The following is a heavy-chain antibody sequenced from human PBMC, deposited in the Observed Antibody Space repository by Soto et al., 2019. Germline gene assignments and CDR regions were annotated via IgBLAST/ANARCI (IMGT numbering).Heavy chain of an antibody. CDR1: GFTFSSYA. D-gene: IGHD6-19*01. V-gene: IGHV3-30-3*01. CDR3: ASNPGIAVAGRVGY. CDR2: ISYDGSNK. Sequence: QVQLVESGGGVVQPGRSLRLSCAASGFTFSSYAMHWVRQAPGKGLEWVAVISYDGSNKYYADSVKGRFTISRDNSKNTLYLQMNSLRAEDTAVYYCASNPGIAVAGRVGYWGQGTLVTFSS. J-gene: IGHJ4*02.